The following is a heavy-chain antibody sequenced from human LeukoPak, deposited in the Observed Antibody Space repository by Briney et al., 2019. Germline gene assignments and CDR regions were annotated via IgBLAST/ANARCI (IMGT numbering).Heavy chain of an antibody. CDR3: ARADSSGYYYPNYFDY. CDR1: GFTFSSYE. D-gene: IGHD3-22*01. CDR2: ISISSSYI. Sequence: GGSLRLSCAASGFTFSSYEMNWVRQAPGKGLEWVSSISISSSYIYYADSVKGRFTMSRDNAKNSLYLQVNSLRAEDTAVYYCARADSSGYYYPNYFDYWGQGTLVTVS. J-gene: IGHJ4*02. V-gene: IGHV3-21*01.